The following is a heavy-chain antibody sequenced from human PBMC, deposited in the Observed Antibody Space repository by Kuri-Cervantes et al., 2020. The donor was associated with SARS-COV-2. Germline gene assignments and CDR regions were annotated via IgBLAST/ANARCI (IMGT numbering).Heavy chain of an antibody. V-gene: IGHV3-30-3*01. CDR1: GFTFSSYA. Sequence: GGSLRLSCAPSGFTFSSYAMHWVRQAPGKGLEWVAVISYDGSNKYYADSVKGRFTISRDNSKNTLYLQMNSLRAEDTAVYYCAAIAIVVVFNNWFDPGGQGTLVTVSS. D-gene: IGHD2-2*01. J-gene: IGHJ5*02. CDR2: ISYDGSNK. CDR3: AAIAIVVVFNNWFDP.